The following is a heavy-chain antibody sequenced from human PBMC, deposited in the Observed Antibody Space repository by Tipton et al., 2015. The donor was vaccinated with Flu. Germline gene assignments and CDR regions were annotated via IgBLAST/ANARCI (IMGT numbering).Heavy chain of an antibody. CDR3: ARGLGGNNPY. CDR2: FYHTGDT. V-gene: IGHV4-59*01. CDR1: GDPITGYY. J-gene: IGHJ4*02. D-gene: IGHD1-14*01. Sequence: TLSLTCSVSGDPITGYYWSWIRQSPGRGLEWIGYFYHTGDTNYNPSLASRVTISVDMSTNQLSLHLRSVTAADTAVYYCARGLGGNNPYWGRGTLVTVSS.